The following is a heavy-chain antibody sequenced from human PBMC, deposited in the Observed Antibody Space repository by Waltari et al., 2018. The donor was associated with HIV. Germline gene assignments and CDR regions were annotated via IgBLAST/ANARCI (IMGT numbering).Heavy chain of an antibody. V-gene: IGHV6-1*01. Sequence: QVQLQQSGPGLVKPSQTLSLTCSIPGDSVSSHRAPCNWIRPSPSRGLEWLGRTYYRSKWSNDYAVSVKSRITINPDTSNNQFSLQLNSVSPEDTAVYYCARAPVGGWYFDIWGRGTLVTVSS. D-gene: IGHD1-26*01. CDR1: GDSVSSHRAP. J-gene: IGHJ2*01. CDR3: ARAPVGGWYFDI. CDR2: TYYRSKWSN.